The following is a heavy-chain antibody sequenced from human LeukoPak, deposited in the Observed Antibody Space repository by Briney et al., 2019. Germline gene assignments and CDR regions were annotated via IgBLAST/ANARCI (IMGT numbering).Heavy chain of an antibody. CDR1: GFTFSHFW. CDR3: AKERYLLDY. V-gene: IGHV3-23*01. D-gene: IGHD2-15*01. J-gene: IGHJ4*02. Sequence: GGSLRLSCAASGFTFSHFWMSWVRQAPGRGLEWVSIISGSGGGTYYADSVKGRFTISGDNSKNTVYLQMNSLRPEDTAVYYCAKERYLLDYWGQGTRVTVSS. CDR2: ISGSGGGT.